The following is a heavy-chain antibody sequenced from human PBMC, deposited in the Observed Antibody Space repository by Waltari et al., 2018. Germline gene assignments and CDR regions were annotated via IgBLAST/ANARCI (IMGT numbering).Heavy chain of an antibody. V-gene: IGHV1-2*04. Sequence: QVQLVQSGAEVKKPGASVKVSCKASGYTFTGYYMHWVRQSPGQGLEWMGWINPNSGGTNYAQKFQGWVTMTRDTSISTAYMELSRLRSDDTAVYYCARIPIAAAGTGFDPWGQGTLVTVSS. CDR1: GYTFTGYY. CDR2: INPNSGGT. J-gene: IGHJ5*02. D-gene: IGHD6-13*01. CDR3: ARIPIAAAGTGFDP.